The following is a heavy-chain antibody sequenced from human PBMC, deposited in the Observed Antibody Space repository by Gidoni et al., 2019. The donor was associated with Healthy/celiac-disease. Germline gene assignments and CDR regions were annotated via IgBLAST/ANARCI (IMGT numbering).Heavy chain of an antibody. D-gene: IGHD3-22*01. V-gene: IGHV3-23*01. Sequence: EVQLLESGGGLVQPGGSLRLSCAASGFTFRSYAMSWVRQAPGKGLEWVSAISGSGGSTYYADSVKGRFTISRDNSKNTLYLQMNSLRAEDTAVYYCAKHPVGYYYDSSGYYGGYYFDYWGQGTLVTVSS. J-gene: IGHJ4*02. CDR2: ISGSGGST. CDR1: GFTFRSYA. CDR3: AKHPVGYYYDSSGYYGGYYFDY.